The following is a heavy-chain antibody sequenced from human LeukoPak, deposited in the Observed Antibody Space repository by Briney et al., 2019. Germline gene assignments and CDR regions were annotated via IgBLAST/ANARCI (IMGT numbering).Heavy chain of an antibody. J-gene: IGHJ5*02. D-gene: IGHD3-9*01. Sequence: SVKVSCKATGGTFSSYASSWVRQPPGQGLEWMGGIIPICGNANYAQKLQDRVTVTADESTSTAYMELSSLRSEDTAVYYCARDYRRYDILTGYLDWFDPWGQGTLVPVSS. CDR2: IIPICGNA. V-gene: IGHV1-69*01. CDR1: GGTFSSYA. CDR3: ARDYRRYDILTGYLDWFDP.